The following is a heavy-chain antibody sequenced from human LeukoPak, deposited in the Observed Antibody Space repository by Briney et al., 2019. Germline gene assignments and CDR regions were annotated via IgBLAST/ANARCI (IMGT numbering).Heavy chain of an antibody. J-gene: IGHJ4*02. D-gene: IGHD1-26*01. CDR1: GFTFSSYG. Sequence: PGGSLRLSCAASGFTFSSYGMHWVRQAPGKGLEWVAVIWYDGSNKYYADSVKGRFTISRDNSKNTLYLQMNSLRAEDTAVYYCAKDQVVGATNYWGQGTLVTVSS. CDR3: AKDQVVGATNY. V-gene: IGHV3-33*06. CDR2: IWYDGSNK.